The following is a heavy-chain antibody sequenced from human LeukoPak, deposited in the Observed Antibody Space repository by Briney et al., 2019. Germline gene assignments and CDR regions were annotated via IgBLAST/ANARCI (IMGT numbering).Heavy chain of an antibody. V-gene: IGHV3-11*04. D-gene: IGHD3-10*01. CDR1: GFTFNDYY. Sequence: GGSLRLSCGASGFTFNDYYMTWIRQAPGKGLEGVSYISTHGSIIYYADSVKGRFTISRDNAKNSLYLQMNTLRGEATAVCYCGRVGLNDYGSGTYVDHWGQGTLVTVSS. CDR3: GRVGLNDYGSGTYVDH. J-gene: IGHJ4*02. CDR2: ISTHGSII.